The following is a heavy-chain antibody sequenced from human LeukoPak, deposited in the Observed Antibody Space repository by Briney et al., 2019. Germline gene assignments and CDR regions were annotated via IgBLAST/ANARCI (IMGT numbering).Heavy chain of an antibody. V-gene: IGHV4-59*12. D-gene: IGHD2-2*01. CDR1: GGSISSYY. J-gene: IGHJ6*02. CDR2: IYYRGST. CDR3: ARDPIVVVPAAKRTNYYYYGMDV. Sequence: PSETLSLTCTVSGGSISSYYWSWIRQPPGKGLEWIGYIYYRGSTYYNPSLKSRVTISVDTSKNQFSLKLSSVTAADTAVYYCARDPIVVVPAAKRTNYYYYGMDVWGQGTTVTVSS.